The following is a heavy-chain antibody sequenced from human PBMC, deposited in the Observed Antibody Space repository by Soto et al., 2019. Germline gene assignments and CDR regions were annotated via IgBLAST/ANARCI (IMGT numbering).Heavy chain of an antibody. J-gene: IGHJ4*02. V-gene: IGHV4-4*02. D-gene: IGHD6-19*01. CDR1: GGSVTTNYW. CDR3: GMSRGWYQIHS. CDR2: MSHSGPT. Sequence: QLQESGPGLVKPSGTLSLTCAVSGGSVTTNYWWGWVRQSPVTGLEWMGDMSHSGPTNYSPPLKSLVTLAVATSKNQFSLELKAVTAADTAVYFCGMSRGWYQIHSWGQGTLVTVSS.